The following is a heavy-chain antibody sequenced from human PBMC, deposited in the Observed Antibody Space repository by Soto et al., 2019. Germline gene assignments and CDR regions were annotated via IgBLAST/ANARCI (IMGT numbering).Heavy chain of an antibody. CDR2: IIPILGIA. J-gene: IGHJ4*02. D-gene: IGHD3-3*01. CDR3: ARDSDFGVVIIPLDY. V-gene: IGHV1-69*08. CDR1: GGTFSSYT. Sequence: QVQLVQSGAEVKKPGSSVKVSCKASGGTFSSYTISWVRQAPGQGLEWMGRIIPILGIANYAQKFQGRVTITADKSTSTAYMELSSLGSEDTAVYYCARDSDFGVVIIPLDYWGQGTLVTVSS.